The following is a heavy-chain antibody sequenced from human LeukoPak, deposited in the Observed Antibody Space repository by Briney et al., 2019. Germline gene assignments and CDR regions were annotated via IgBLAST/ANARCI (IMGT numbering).Heavy chain of an antibody. CDR1: GFSLSTYA. CDR3: ARDGQYSPSYYYYYMDV. D-gene: IGHD6-6*01. CDR2: ISYDGSNE. Sequence: PGESLRLSCAASGFSLSTYAMHWVRQAPGKGLEWVAVISYDGSNEYQADSVKGRFTISRDNSKNTLYLQMNSLRAEDTAVYYCARDGQYSPSYYYYYMDVWGKGTTVTVSS. V-gene: IGHV3-30*01. J-gene: IGHJ6*03.